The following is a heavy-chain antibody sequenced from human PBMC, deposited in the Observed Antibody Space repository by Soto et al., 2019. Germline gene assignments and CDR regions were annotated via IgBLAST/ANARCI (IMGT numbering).Heavy chain of an antibody. D-gene: IGHD6-19*01. CDR3: ARAAVAGVN. J-gene: IGHJ4*02. CDR2: ISYDGSNK. Sequence: TGGSLRLSCAASGFTFSSYAMHWVRQAPGKGLEWVAVISYDGSNKYYADSVKGRFTISRDNSKNTLYLQMNSLRAEDTAVYYCARAAVAGVNWGQGTLVTVSS. CDR1: GFTFSSYA. V-gene: IGHV3-30-3*01.